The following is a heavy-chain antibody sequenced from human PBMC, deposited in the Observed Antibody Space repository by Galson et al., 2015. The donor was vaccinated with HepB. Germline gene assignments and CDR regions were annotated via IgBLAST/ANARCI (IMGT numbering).Heavy chain of an antibody. CDR1: GFTFSSYS. CDR3: ARTDYDFWSTDAFDI. CDR2: ISSSSSYI. V-gene: IGHV3-21*01. D-gene: IGHD3-3*01. J-gene: IGHJ3*02. Sequence: SLRLSCAASGFTFSSYSMNWVRQAPGKGLEWVSSISSSSSYIYYADSVKGRFTISRDNAKNSLYLQKNSLRAEDTAVYYCARTDYDFWSTDAFDIWGQGTMVTVSS.